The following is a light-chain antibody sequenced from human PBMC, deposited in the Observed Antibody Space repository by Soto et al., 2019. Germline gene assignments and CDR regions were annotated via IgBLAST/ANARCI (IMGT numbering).Light chain of an antibody. CDR1: QSVSSY. J-gene: IGKJ2*01. V-gene: IGKV3-11*01. CDR2: DAS. Sequence: EIVLTQSPATLSLSPGXRATLSCRASQSVSSYLAWYQQKPGQAPRLLIYDASNRATGIPARFSGSGSGTDFTLTISSLEPEDFAIYYCQQRYNWPVTFGQGTK. CDR3: QQRYNWPVT.